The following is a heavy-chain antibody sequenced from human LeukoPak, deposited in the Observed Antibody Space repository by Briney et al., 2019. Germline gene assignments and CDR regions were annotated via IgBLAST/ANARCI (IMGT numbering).Heavy chain of an antibody. CDR2: IYYSGST. V-gene: IGHV4-59*01. CDR3: ASLNSSSWYSFDY. J-gene: IGHJ4*02. D-gene: IGHD6-13*01. Sequence: PSETLSLTCTVSGGSISSYYWSWIRQPPGKGLEWIGYIYYSGSTNYNPSLKSRVTISVDTSKNQFSLKLRSVTAADTAVYYCASLNSSSWYSFDYWGQGTLVTVSS. CDR1: GGSISSYY.